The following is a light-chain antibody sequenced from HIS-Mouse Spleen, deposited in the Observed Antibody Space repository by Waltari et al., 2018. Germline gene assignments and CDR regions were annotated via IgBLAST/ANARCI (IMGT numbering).Light chain of an antibody. CDR3: QQYNNWPRT. J-gene: IGKJ1*01. CDR1: QSVSSN. Sequence: EIVMTQSPATLSVSPGERATLPRRANQSVSSNLAWYQQKPDQAPRLIIYGASTRATGIPARCSGSGSGTEFTLTISSMQSEDFAVYYCQQYNNWPRTFGQGTKVEIK. V-gene: IGKV3-15*01. CDR2: GAS.